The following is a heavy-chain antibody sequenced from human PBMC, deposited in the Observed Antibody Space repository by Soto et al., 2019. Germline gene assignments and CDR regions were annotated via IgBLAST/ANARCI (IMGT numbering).Heavy chain of an antibody. CDR3: ARDILSGGAYPDS. D-gene: IGHD3-10*01. Sequence: PGGSLRLSCAASGFTFSSYTMSWVRQAPGKVLEWISSISSGSSYIYYAGSVKGRFTISRDNAKNSLFLQMNSLRADDTAVYYCARDILSGGAYPDSWGQGTKVNVSS. J-gene: IGHJ5*01. V-gene: IGHV3-21*01. CDR2: ISSGSSYI. CDR1: GFTFSSYT.